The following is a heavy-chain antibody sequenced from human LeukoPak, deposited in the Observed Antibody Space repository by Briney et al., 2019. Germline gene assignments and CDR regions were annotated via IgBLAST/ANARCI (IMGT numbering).Heavy chain of an antibody. CDR2: IYPGDSDT. Sequence: GESLKISCKGSGYSFTSYWIGWVRQMPGKGLEWMGIIYPGDSDTRYSPSFQGQVTISADKSISTAYLQWSSLKASDTAMYYCARPRGYSGYDSKISDYYMDVWGKGTTVTVSS. D-gene: IGHD5-12*01. CDR1: GYSFTSYW. CDR3: ARPRGYSGYDSKISDYYMDV. V-gene: IGHV5-51*01. J-gene: IGHJ6*03.